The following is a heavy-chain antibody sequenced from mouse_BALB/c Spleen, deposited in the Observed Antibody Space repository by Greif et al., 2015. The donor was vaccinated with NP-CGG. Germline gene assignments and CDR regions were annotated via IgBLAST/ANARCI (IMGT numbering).Heavy chain of an antibody. D-gene: IGHD1-2*01. V-gene: IGHV1S81*02. CDR2: INPSNGGA. Sequence: VQLQQSGAELVKPGASVKLSCKASGYTFISYYMYWVKQRPGQGLEWIGEINPSNGGANLNEKFKSRATLTVDKSSSTAYMQLSSLTSEDSAVYFCTRGRRRDFHFWGQGTTLTVSS. CDR1: GYTFISYY. CDR3: TRGRRRDFHF. J-gene: IGHJ2*01.